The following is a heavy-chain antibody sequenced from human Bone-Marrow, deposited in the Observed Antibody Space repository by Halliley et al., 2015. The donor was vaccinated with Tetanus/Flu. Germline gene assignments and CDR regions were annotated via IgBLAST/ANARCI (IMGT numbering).Heavy chain of an antibody. CDR1: GDSVSSDTAA. V-gene: IGHV6-1*01. CDR2: TYYKSKWYN. J-gene: IGHJ4*02. CDR3: ARDRGLLFDF. Sequence: GLVKPSQTLSLTCGISGDSVSSDTAAWNWIRQSPSRGLEWLGRTYYKSKWYNDYAVSVKGRITINSDTSKNQFSLHLNSMTPEDTAVYYCARDRGLLFDFRGQGILVTVSS. D-gene: IGHD3-10*01.